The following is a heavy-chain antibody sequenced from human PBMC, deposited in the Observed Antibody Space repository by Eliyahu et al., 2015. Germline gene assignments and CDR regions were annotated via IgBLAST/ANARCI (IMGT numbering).Heavy chain of an antibody. J-gene: IGHJ2*01. Sequence: QVQLQESGPGLVKPSQTLSLTCTVSGGSINSGGYYWSWIRQHPGKGLECIGYIYYSGSTYYNPSLKSRVTISVDTSKNQFSLKLSSVTAADTAVYYCASGGGDYWYFDLWGRGTLVTVSS. CDR3: ASGGGDYWYFDL. D-gene: IGHD2-21*01. V-gene: IGHV4-31*03. CDR2: IYYSGST. CDR1: GGSINSGGYY.